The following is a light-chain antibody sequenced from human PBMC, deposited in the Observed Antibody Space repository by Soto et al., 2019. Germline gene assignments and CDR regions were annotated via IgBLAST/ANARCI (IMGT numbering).Light chain of an antibody. CDR3: QQYSSSTLT. J-gene: IGKJ4*01. CDR1: QTVSSSQ. Sequence: EIVWTQAPGTLSLSPGDRATLSCRARQTVSSSQLAWYQQRPGQAPRLLIYGASTRATGIPDRFSGSGSGTDFSLTISRLEPEDFGVYYCQQYSSSTLTFGGGTKVEIK. V-gene: IGKV3-20*01. CDR2: GAS.